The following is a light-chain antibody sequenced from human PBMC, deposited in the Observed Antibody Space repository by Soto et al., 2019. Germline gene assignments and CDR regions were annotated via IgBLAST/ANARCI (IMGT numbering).Light chain of an antibody. CDR3: QQYGSSPRA. J-gene: IGKJ1*01. CDR1: QSVRSN. CDR2: DVS. V-gene: IGKV3-20*01. Sequence: LTQSPATLSVSPGARATLSCRASQSVRSNLAWYQQKPGQAPRLLIYDVSSRATGIPDRFSGIGSGTDLTITISRLEPEDVEVYYCQQYGSSPRAFGQGTKVDIK.